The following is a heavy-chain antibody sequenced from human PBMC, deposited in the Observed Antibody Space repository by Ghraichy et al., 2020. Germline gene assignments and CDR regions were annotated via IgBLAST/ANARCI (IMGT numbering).Heavy chain of an antibody. CDR1: GFSFSSYA. Sequence: GGSLRLSCAASGFSFSSYAIHWVRQAPGKGLEWVAVISYDGSNKYYADSVKGRFTISRDNSKNTLYLQMNSLRAEDTAMFYCARDGYDILTGPPPGRPRRNAFDVWGQGTMVTVSS. D-gene: IGHD3-9*01. V-gene: IGHV3-30-3*01. J-gene: IGHJ3*01. CDR2: ISYDGSNK. CDR3: ARDGYDILTGPPPGRPRRNAFDV.